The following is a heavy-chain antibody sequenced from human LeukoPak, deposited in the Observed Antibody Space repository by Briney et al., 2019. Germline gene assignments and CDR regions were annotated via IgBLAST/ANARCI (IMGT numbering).Heavy chain of an antibody. Sequence: GGSLRLSCAASGFTFSSYSMNWVRQAPGKGLEWVSSISSSSSYIYYADSVKGRFTISRGNAKNSLYLQMNSLRAEDTAVYFCARASLKLAAAATDAFDIWGQGTLVTVSS. V-gene: IGHV3-21*01. CDR3: ARASLKLAAAATDAFDI. D-gene: IGHD2-2*01. J-gene: IGHJ3*02. CDR1: GFTFSSYS. CDR2: ISSSSSYI.